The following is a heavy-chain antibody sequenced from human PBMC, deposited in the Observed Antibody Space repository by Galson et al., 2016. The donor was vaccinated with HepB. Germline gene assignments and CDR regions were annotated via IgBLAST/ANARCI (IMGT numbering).Heavy chain of an antibody. CDR3: TTLMPAAASDY. D-gene: IGHD6-13*01. J-gene: IGHJ4*02. V-gene: IGHV3-15*01. CDR1: GFTFSDAW. CDR2: SKGKADGGTT. Sequence: SLRLSCAASGFTFSDAWMNWVRQAPGKGLEWVGRSKGKADGGTTDYAAPVKGRFSILRDDSKNTLYLQMNNLQTEDSAVYFCTTLMPAAASDYWGQGTLVTVSS.